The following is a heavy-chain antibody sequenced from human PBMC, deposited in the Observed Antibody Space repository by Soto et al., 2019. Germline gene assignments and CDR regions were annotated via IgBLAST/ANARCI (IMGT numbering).Heavy chain of an antibody. Sequence: QVQLVQSGAEVKKPGSSVKVSCKASGGTFSSYAISWVRQAPGQGLEWMGGIIPIFGTANYAQKFQGRVTITADESTSTADMELSSLRSEDTAVYYCARDKWLQSGYYFDYWGQGTLVTVSS. V-gene: IGHV1-69*01. CDR2: IIPIFGTA. CDR3: ARDKWLQSGYYFDY. J-gene: IGHJ4*02. D-gene: IGHD5-12*01. CDR1: GGTFSSYA.